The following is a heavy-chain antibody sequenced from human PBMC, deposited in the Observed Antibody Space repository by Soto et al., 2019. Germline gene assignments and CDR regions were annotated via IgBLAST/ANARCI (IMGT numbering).Heavy chain of an antibody. D-gene: IGHD3-10*01. Sequence: QVQLVESGGGVVQPGRSLRLSCAASGFTFSSYGMHWVRQAPGKGLEWVAVIWYDGSNKYYADSVKGRFTISRDNSKNTLYLQMNSLRAEDTAVYYCARDGELSWYFDLWGRSTLVTVSS. CDR3: ARDGELSWYFDL. J-gene: IGHJ2*01. CDR1: GFTFSSYG. V-gene: IGHV3-33*01. CDR2: IWYDGSNK.